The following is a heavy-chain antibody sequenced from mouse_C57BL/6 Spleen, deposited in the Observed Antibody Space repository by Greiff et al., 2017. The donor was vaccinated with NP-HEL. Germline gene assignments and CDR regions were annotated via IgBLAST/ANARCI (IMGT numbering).Heavy chain of an antibody. CDR1: GYTFTSYW. D-gene: IGHD1-1*01. Sequence: QVQLQQPGAELVKPGASVKLSCKASGYTFTSYWMHWVKQRPGQGLEWIGMIHPNSGSTNYNEKFKSKATLTVDKSSSTAYMQLSSLTSEDSAVYYCARFDGSYWYFDVWGTGTTVTVSS. J-gene: IGHJ1*03. CDR3: ARFDGSYWYFDV. V-gene: IGHV1-64*01. CDR2: IHPNSGST.